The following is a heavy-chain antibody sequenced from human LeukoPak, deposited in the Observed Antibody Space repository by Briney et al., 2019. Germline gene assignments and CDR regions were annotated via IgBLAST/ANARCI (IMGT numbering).Heavy chain of an antibody. CDR1: LYTFTSYG. Sequence: ASVKVSCKPSLYTFTSYGINWVRQAPGQGLEWMGWISAYNGNTNYAQKLPGRVTMTTDTSTSTAYMELRSLRSDDTAVYYCARDDALVATGSFDYWGQGTLVTVSS. CDR3: ARDDALVATGSFDY. CDR2: ISAYNGNT. V-gene: IGHV1-18*01. J-gene: IGHJ4*02. D-gene: IGHD5-12*01.